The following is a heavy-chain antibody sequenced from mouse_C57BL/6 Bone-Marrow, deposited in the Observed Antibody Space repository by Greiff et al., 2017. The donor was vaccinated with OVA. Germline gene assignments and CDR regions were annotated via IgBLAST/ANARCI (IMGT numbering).Heavy chain of an antibody. J-gene: IGHJ3*01. CDR2: IYPGSGST. D-gene: IGHD2-4*01. CDR3: AREGYDYGWFAY. Sequence: QVQLQQSGAELVKPGASVKMSCKASGYTFTSYWITWVKQRPGQGLEWIGDIYPGSGSTNYNEKFKSKATLTVDTSSSTAYMQLSSLTSEDSAVYYCAREGYDYGWFAYWGQGTLVTVSA. CDR1: GYTFTSYW. V-gene: IGHV1-55*01.